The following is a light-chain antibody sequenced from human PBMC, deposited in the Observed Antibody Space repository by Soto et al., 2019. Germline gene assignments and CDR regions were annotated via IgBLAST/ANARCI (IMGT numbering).Light chain of an antibody. CDR1: KNDIGVYDF. V-gene: IGLV2-8*01. J-gene: IGLJ1*01. Sequence: QSVLTQPPSASVSLGQSVTISCTGTKNDIGVYDFVSWYQHHPGKAPRLIIYEVVQRPSGVPDRFSGSKSGNTASLTVSGLQAADEADYCCKSYAGSNTYVLGSGTKLPVL. CDR3: KSYAGSNTYV. CDR2: EVV.